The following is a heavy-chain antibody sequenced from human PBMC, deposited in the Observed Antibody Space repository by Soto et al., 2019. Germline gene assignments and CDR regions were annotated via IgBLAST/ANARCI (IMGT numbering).Heavy chain of an antibody. Sequence: QVQLVQSGAEVRKPGASVRVSCKASGYSFTGHDVNWVRQASGQGLEWMGWMNPKSGGTGYAQKFQGRVPMTRDTSINTAYMDLSGLTSQDTAVYYCVKVAELKSGYYPAMDVWGQGTTVTVSS. CDR2: MNPKSGGT. CDR1: GYSFTGHD. D-gene: IGHD1-26*01. V-gene: IGHV1-8*01. J-gene: IGHJ6*02. CDR3: VKVAELKSGYYPAMDV.